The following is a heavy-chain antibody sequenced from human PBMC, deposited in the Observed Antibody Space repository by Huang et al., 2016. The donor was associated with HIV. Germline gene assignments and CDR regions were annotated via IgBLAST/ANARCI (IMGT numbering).Heavy chain of an antibody. V-gene: IGHV1-18*01. CDR1: GYTFSSFG. D-gene: IGHD5-18*01. CDR3: ARGGGIQLWLLGYYYMDV. CDR2: ISFDNGNT. J-gene: IGHJ6*03. Sequence: QVQLVQSGAEVKKPGASVKVSCKASGYTFSSFGISWVRQAPGQGLEWGGWISFDNGNTKFEQKFQGRLTMTTDTSTSTAYMELRSLRSDDTAVYYCARGGGIQLWLLGYYYMDVWGNGTTVTVSS.